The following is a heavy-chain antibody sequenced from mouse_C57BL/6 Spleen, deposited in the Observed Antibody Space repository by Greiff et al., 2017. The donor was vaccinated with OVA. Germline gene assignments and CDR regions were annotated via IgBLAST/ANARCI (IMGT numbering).Heavy chain of an antibody. CDR3: AREDPEYYFDY. V-gene: IGHV1-42*01. Sequence: VQLKESGPELVKPGASVKISCKASGYSFTGYYMNWVKQSPEKSLEWIGEINPSTGGTTYNQKFKAKATLTVDKSSSTAYMQLKSLTSEDSAVYYCAREDPEYYFDYWGQGTTLTVSS. J-gene: IGHJ2*01. CDR1: GYSFTGYY. CDR2: INPSTGGT.